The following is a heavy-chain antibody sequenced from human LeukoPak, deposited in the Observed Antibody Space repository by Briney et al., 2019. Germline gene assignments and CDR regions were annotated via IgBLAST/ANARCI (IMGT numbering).Heavy chain of an antibody. Sequence: SETLSLTCAVYGGSFSGYYWSWIRQPPGEGLEWIGEINHSGHTNYNPFLKSRVTMSVDTSKNQFSLKLNSVTAADTAVYYCARFRSGGWFYFDSWGQGTLVTVSS. CDR3: ARFRSGGWFYFDS. CDR1: GGSFSGYY. CDR2: INHSGHT. J-gene: IGHJ4*02. D-gene: IGHD6-19*01. V-gene: IGHV4-34*01.